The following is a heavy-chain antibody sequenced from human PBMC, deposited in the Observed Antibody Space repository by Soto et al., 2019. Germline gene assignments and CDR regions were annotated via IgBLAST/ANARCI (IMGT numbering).Heavy chain of an antibody. V-gene: IGHV1-69*06. D-gene: IGHD3-10*01. CDR3: ARGVYGSGNYYTGRSAFEI. Sequence: QVQLEQSGAEVKKPGSSVKVSCKASGGTLSDHGVAWLRQAPGQGLEWMGGTIPVFNTAKYAQKCQSRVSVTADKYTNIAYMEPSGMRSGDADCYCGARGVYGSGNYYTGRSAFEIWGQGTLVIVSS. CDR1: GGTLSDHG. CDR2: TIPVFNTA. J-gene: IGHJ3*02.